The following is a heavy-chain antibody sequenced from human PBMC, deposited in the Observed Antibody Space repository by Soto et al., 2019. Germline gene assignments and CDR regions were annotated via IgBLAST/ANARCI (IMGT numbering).Heavy chain of an antibody. Sequence: ASVKVSCKASGYTFTSYDINWVRQATGQGLEWMGWMNPNSGNTGYAQKFQGRVTMTRNTSISTAYMELSSLRSEDTAVYYCARALYCSSTSCYGLYVDTANIHGGYYYYYMDVWGKGTTVTVSS. J-gene: IGHJ6*03. CDR3: ARALYCSSTSCYGLYVDTANIHGGYYYYYMDV. CDR2: MNPNSGNT. V-gene: IGHV1-8*01. D-gene: IGHD2-2*01. CDR1: GYTFTSYD.